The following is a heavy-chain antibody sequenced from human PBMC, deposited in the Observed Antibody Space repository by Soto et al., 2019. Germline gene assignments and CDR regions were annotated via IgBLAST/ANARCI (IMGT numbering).Heavy chain of an antibody. Sequence: LRLSCAASGFTFSSYGMHWVRQAPGKGLEWVAVIWYDGSNKYYADSVKGRFTISRDNSKNTLYLQMNSLRAEDTAVYYCARGASEGAFDIWGQGTMVTFSS. V-gene: IGHV3-33*01. CDR1: GFTFSSYG. CDR2: IWYDGSNK. J-gene: IGHJ3*02. CDR3: ARGASEGAFDI.